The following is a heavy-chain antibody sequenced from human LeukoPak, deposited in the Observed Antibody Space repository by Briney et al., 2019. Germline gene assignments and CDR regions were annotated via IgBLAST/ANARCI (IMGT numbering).Heavy chain of an antibody. CDR1: GYTLTELS. V-gene: IGHV1-24*01. Sequence: ASVKVSCKVSGYTLTELSMHWVRQAPGKGLEWMGGFDPEDGETIYAQKFQGRVTMTEDTSTDTAYMELSSLRSEDTAVYYCATPGIAAAGSTWYYGMDVWGQGTTVTVS. CDR2: FDPEDGET. J-gene: IGHJ6*02. D-gene: IGHD6-13*01. CDR3: ATPGIAAAGSTWYYGMDV.